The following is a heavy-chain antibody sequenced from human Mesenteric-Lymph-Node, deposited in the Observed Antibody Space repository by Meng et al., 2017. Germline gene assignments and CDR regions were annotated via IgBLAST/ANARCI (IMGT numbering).Heavy chain of an antibody. CDR2: INSDGSST. V-gene: IGHV3-74*01. CDR3: ANSLSRYNNNH. CDR1: GFTFSSYW. Sequence: GESLKISCAASGFTFSSYWMHWVRQAPGKGLVWVSRINSDGSSTSYADSVKGRFTVSRDNSKNTLYLQMNSLRAEDTAVYYCANSLSRYNNNHWGPGTLVTVSS. D-gene: IGHD1/OR15-1a*01. J-gene: IGHJ4*02.